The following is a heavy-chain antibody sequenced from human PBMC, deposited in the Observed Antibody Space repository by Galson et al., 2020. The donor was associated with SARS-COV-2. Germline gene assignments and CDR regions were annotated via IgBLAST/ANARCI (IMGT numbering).Heavy chain of an antibody. D-gene: IGHD2-2*01. Sequence: GGSLRLSCAASGFAFSSYGMHWVRQAPGKGLEWVAFIRNDGSHKYYAESVRGRFTISRDNFENTLNLQFNSLRAEDSAVYYCARDDYCSSPSCPRKNYYYSMDVWGKGTTVTVSS. CDR2: IRNDGSHK. V-gene: IGHV3-30*02. J-gene: IGHJ6*03. CDR1: GFAFSSYG. CDR3: ARDDYCSSPSCPRKNYYYSMDV.